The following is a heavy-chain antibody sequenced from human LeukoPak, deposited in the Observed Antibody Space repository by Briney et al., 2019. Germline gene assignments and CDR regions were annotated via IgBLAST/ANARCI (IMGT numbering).Heavy chain of an antibody. CDR3: AKDLNRGLPDY. CDR1: GFTFSSYG. CDR2: IWYDGSNK. D-gene: IGHD2-21*01. V-gene: IGHV3-30*02. J-gene: IGHJ4*02. Sequence: GGSLRLSCAASGFTFSSYGMHWVRQAQGKGLEWVAVIWYDGSNKYYADSVKGRFTISRDNSKNTLYLQMSSLRAEDTAVYYCAKDLNRGLPDYWGQGTLVTVSS.